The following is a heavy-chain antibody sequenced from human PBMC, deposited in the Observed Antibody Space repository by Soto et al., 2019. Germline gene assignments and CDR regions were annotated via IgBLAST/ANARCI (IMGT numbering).Heavy chain of an antibody. CDR1: GGSISSGDYY. CDR2: IDYSGST. J-gene: IGHJ6*03. V-gene: IGHV4-30-4*01. CDR3: ARGHIVSSNFYFMEV. Sequence: PSETLSLTCTVSGGSISSGDYYWSWIRQPPGKGLEWIGYIDYSGSTYYNPSLKSRVTISVDTAKNQVSLKLTSVTAADTAIYYCARGHIVSSNFYFMEVWGKGTTVTVSS. D-gene: IGHD3-16*02.